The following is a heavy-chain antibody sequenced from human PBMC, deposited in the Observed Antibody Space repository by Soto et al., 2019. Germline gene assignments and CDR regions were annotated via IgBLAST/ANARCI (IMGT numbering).Heavy chain of an antibody. CDR3: ARDLRKDIVVVPAAHPFDP. J-gene: IGHJ5*02. Sequence: GASVKVSCKASGGTFSSYAISWVRQAPGQGLEWMGGIIPIFGTANYAQKFQGRVTITADESTSTAYMELSSLRSEDTAVYYCARDLRKDIVVVPAAHPFDPWGQGTLVTVSS. CDR2: IIPIFGTA. D-gene: IGHD2-2*01. CDR1: GGTFSSYA. V-gene: IGHV1-69*13.